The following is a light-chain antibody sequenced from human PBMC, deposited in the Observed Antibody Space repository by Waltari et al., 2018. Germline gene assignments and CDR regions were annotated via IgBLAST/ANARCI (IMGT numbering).Light chain of an antibody. CDR2: VNSDGSH. V-gene: IGLV4-69*01. CDR1: SGHSSNI. CDR3: QTGGHGTWV. Sequence: QLVLTQSPSASASLGASVRLTCTLDSGHSSNIIAWHQQQPEKGPRYLMKVNSDGSHSKGDGIPDLFSGSVSGAERYLPISGVQSEDEADYYCQTGGHGTWVFGGGTKLTVL. J-gene: IGLJ3*02.